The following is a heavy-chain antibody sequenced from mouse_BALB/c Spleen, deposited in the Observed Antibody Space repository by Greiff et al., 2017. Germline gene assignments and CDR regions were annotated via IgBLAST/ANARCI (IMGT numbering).Heavy chain of an antibody. Sequence: VQRVESGPGLVAPSQSLSITCTVSGFSLTGYGVNWVRQPPGKGLEWLGMIWGDGSTDYNSALKSRLSISKDNSKSQVFLKMNSLQTDDTARYYCAREPFPGTEYAMDYWGQGTSVTVSS. CDR3: AREPFPGTEYAMDY. D-gene: IGHD4-1*01. CDR1: GFSLTGYG. V-gene: IGHV2-6-7*01. CDR2: IWGDGST. J-gene: IGHJ4*01.